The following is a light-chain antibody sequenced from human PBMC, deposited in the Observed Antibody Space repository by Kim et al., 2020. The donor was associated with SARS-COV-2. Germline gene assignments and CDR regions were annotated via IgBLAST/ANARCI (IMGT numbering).Light chain of an antibody. CDR1: NIGSKS. V-gene: IGLV3-21*04. CDR2: YDN. CDR3: QVWDSSSDHRV. J-gene: IGLJ3*02. Sequence: SYELTQPPSVSVAPGKTASFTCGGYNIGSKSVHWYQQKPGQAPVVVIYYDNDRPSGIPERFSGSNSGNTATLTISRVEAGDEADYYRQVWDSSSDHRVFGGGTQLTVL.